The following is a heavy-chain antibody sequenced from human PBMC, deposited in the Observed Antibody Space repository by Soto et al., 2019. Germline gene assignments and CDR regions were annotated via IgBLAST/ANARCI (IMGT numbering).Heavy chain of an antibody. CDR2: ISSTRSHI. CDR3: ARDPAADGYYGMDV. V-gene: IGHV3-21*01. Sequence: EVQLVESGGGLVKPGGSLRLSCVASEFSFSTYNMNWVRQAPGKGLEWVSFISSTRSHIHYADSVKGRFTISRDNAKNSLYLKMNSLRAEDTAVYYCARDPAADGYYGMDVWGQGTTVTVSS. D-gene: IGHD6-13*01. CDR1: EFSFSTYN. J-gene: IGHJ6*02.